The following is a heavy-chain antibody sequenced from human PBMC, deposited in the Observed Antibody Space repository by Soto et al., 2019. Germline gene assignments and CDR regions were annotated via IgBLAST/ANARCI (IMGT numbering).Heavy chain of an antibody. J-gene: IGHJ3*02. V-gene: IGHV3-7*05. CDR2: IKQDGSEK. Sequence: GESLKISCAASGFTFSSYWMSWVRQAPGKGLEWVANIKQDGSEKYYVDSVKGRFTISRDNAKNSLYLQMNSLRAEDTAVYYCAGPQRGYSYGLDAFDIWGQGTMVTVSS. CDR3: AGPQRGYSYGLDAFDI. D-gene: IGHD5-18*01. CDR1: GFTFSSYW.